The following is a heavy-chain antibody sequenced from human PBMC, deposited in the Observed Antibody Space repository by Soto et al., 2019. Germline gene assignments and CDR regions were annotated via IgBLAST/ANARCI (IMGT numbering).Heavy chain of an antibody. CDR2: INNSGST. CDR1: GASVIDYY. D-gene: IGHD2-15*01. V-gene: IGHV4-59*02. J-gene: IGHJ4*02. Sequence: SETLSLTCTVSGASVIDYYWSWIRQPPGKGLEWIGYINNSGSTNYNASLRSRVTISVDTSKNQFSLRLSSVTSVDTAVYFCARDLLGGSDFDYWGQGTLVTVSS. CDR3: ARDLLGGSDFDY.